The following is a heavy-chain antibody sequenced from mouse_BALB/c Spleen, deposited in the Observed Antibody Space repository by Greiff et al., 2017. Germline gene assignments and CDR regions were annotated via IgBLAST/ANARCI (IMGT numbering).Heavy chain of an antibody. CDR1: GYTFTDYN. J-gene: IGHJ4*01. V-gene: IGHV1S29*02. D-gene: IGHD2-2*01. CDR3: ARTGMGYGDYYAMDY. CDR2: IYPYNGGT. Sequence: EVQLQQSGPELVKPGASVKISCKASGYTFTDYNMHWVKQSHGKSLEWIGYIYPYNGGTGYNQKFKSKATLTVDNSSSTAYMELRSLTSEDSAVYYCARTGMGYGDYYAMDYWGQGTSVTVSS.